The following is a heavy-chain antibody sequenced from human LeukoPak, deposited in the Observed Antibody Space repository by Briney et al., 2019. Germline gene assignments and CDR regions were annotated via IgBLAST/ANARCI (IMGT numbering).Heavy chain of an antibody. V-gene: IGHV3-21*01. D-gene: IGHD1-26*01. CDR3: ARDPGGSYTGAHFDY. CDR2: ISSSSTYI. J-gene: IGHJ4*02. CDR1: GFTFSSYS. Sequence: GGSLRLSCAASGFTFSSYSMNWVRQVPGTGLEWVSSISSSSTYIYYADSIKGRFTISRDNSKNTLYLQMNSLRAEDTAVYYCARDPGGSYTGAHFDYWGQGTLVTVSS.